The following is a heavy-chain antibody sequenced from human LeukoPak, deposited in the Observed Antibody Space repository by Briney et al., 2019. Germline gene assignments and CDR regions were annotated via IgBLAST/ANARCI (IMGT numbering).Heavy chain of an antibody. CDR1: GGSISTYY. Sequence: PSETLSLTCTVSGGSISTYYWSWIRQPAGEGLEWIGRISTSGSANYNPSLKSRVTMSVDTSKNQSSLTLNSVTAADTGVYFCARVSRGWNYVDYWGQGTLVTVSS. D-gene: IGHD6-19*01. J-gene: IGHJ4*02. CDR3: ARVSRGWNYVDY. V-gene: IGHV4-4*07. CDR2: ISTSGSA.